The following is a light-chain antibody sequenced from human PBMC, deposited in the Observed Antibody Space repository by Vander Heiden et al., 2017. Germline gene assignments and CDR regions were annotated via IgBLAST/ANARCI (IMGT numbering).Light chain of an antibody. V-gene: IGKV1-39*01. J-gene: IGKJ4*01. CDR1: QSIRSY. Sequence: DIQMTQSPSSLSASVGDRVTLTHRPTQSIRSYLNWYQHRPGKAPNLLIYGASSLRAGVPTRFSGSGSATDFTLTISRLQPEDTATYYCQRCYSPLLTFGGGTKVEIK. CDR3: QRCYSPLLT. CDR2: GAS.